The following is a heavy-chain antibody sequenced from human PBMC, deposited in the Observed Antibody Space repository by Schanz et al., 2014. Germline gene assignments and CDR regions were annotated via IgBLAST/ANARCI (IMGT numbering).Heavy chain of an antibody. Sequence: QVHLVESGGGVVQPGGSLRLSCAASGFIFRTYGMHWVRQAPGKGLEWVAFIHYDGTYKYYADSVKGRFTISRDNSENTLYLQMISLRAEDTALYYCAKDPHRDYGGKPQAFDIWGQGTMVTVSS. CDR3: AKDPHRDYGGKPQAFDI. CDR2: IHYDGTYK. D-gene: IGHD4-17*01. J-gene: IGHJ3*02. CDR1: GFIFRTYG. V-gene: IGHV3-30*02.